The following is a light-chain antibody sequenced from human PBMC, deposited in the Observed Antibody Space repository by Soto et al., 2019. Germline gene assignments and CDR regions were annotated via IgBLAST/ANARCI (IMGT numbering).Light chain of an antibody. V-gene: IGLV2-14*01. CDR2: DVT. J-gene: IGLJ3*02. CDR1: SSDVGGYNY. CDR3: SSYTSSSPWV. Sequence: QSVLTQPASVSGSPGQSITISCTGTSSDVGGYNYVSWYQQHPGKAPKLMIYDVTHRPSGVSNRFSGSKSGNTASLTISGLQAEDEADYYCSSYTSSSPWVFGGGTKVTV.